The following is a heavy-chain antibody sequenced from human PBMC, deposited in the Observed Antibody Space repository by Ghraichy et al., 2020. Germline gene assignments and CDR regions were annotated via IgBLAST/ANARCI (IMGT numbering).Heavy chain of an antibody. CDR3: ARGAGINDALDV. CDR1: GFSFSSYW. V-gene: IGHV3-7*01. Sequence: GGSLRLSCAASGFSFSSYWMTWVRQAPGKGLEWVANINQDGSDDFCVDSLKGRFTISRDNGKDSLYLQVNSLRVEDTAVYYCARGAGINDALDVWGHGTRVSVSS. D-gene: IGHD6-25*01. CDR2: INQDGSDD. J-gene: IGHJ3*01.